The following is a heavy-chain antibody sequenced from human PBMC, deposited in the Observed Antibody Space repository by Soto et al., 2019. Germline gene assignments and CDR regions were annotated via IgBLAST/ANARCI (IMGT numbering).Heavy chain of an antibody. Sequence: SETLSVTCTVSGGSIGSYYWSWIRQPPGKGLEWIGYIYYSWRTNYNPSLKSRVTISVDTSKNQFSLKLSSVTAADTSVYDCARAYDYWRQGTLVTVSS. J-gene: IGHJ4*02. CDR1: GGSIGSYY. CDR2: IYYSWRT. V-gene: IGHV4-59*01. CDR3: ARAYDY.